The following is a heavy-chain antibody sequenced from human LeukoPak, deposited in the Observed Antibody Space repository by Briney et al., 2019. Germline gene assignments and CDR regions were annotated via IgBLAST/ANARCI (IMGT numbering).Heavy chain of an antibody. D-gene: IGHD3-22*01. V-gene: IGHV4-39*07. CDR3: ARDRQYYYDSSASFDY. J-gene: IGHJ4*02. Sequence: PSETLSLTCTVSGGSISSNSYYWGWIRQPPGKGLQWIGSIYYTGSTYYNPSLKSRVTISLDTSKNHFSLNLTSVTAADTAVYYCARDRQYYYDSSASFDYWGQGTLVTVSS. CDR1: GGSISSNSYY. CDR2: IYYTGST.